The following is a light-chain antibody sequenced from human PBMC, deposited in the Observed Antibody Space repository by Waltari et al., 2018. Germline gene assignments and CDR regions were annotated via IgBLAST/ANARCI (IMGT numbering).Light chain of an antibody. V-gene: IGKV3-20*01. CDR2: GTS. Sequence: EIVLTQSPGTLSLSPGERATLSCRASQNISSTYLAWYQRKTGQAPRLLIYGTSSRATGMPNRFSGGGSGTDFTLTISRLEPEDFAVYYCQQYGSSPLYTFGQGTKLEIK. J-gene: IGKJ2*01. CDR1: QNISSTY. CDR3: QQYGSSPLYT.